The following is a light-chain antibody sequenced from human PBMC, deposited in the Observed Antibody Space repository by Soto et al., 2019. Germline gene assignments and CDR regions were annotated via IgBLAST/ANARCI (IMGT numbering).Light chain of an antibody. CDR3: QKYNSAPHT. CDR2: AAS. J-gene: IGKJ2*01. V-gene: IGKV1-27*01. Sequence: DIQMTQSPSSLSASVGDRVTITCRSSQGISNYLAWYQKKPGKVPKLLIYAASTLQSGVPSRFSGSGPGTDFTLTISSLQPEDVSTYYCQKYNSAPHTFGQGTKREIK. CDR1: QGISNY.